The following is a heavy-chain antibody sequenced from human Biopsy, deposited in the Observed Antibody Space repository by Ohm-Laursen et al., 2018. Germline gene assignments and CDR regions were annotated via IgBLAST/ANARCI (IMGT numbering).Heavy chain of an antibody. CDR2: IYLDGNT. V-gene: IGHV3-53*01. CDR1: GFTVSTTY. J-gene: IGHJ4*02. Sequence: SLRLSCAASGFTVSTTYMSWVRQAPGKGLEWVSIIYLDGNTYYTDSVKGRFTISRDNSKNALYLQMNSLRPADTAKYYCERGRAYWGQGTLVTVSS. CDR3: ERGRAY.